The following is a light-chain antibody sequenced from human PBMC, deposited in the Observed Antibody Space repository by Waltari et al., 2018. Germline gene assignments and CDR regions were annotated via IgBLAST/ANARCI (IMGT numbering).Light chain of an antibody. CDR3: CLYTTNFYV. CDR1: SNDVGTFDR. J-gene: IGLJ1*01. CDR2: EVS. V-gene: IGLV2-18*01. Sequence: QSALTQPPSVSGSPGQSVTISCTGTSNDVGTFDRASWYQQPPGPAPKLLIFEVSNRPSGVPDRFSGSASGNTASLTISGLQAEDEADYYCCLYTTNFYVFAPATKVTVL.